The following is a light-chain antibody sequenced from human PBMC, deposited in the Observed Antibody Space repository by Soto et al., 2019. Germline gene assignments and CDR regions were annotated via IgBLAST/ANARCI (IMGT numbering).Light chain of an antibody. CDR2: EVT. J-gene: IGLJ1*01. CDR1: SSDVGHYNY. V-gene: IGLV2-14*01. Sequence: QSALTQPGSVSGSPGQSITISCTGTSSDVGHYNYVSWYQQHPGKAPKVILYEVTKRPSGVPNRFSGSKSGNTASLTISGLQADDEADYYCCSYTGSCTLFVFGTGTQLTVL. CDR3: CSYTGSCTLFV.